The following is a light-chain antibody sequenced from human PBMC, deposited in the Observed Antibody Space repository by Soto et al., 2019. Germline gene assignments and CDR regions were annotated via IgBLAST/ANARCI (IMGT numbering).Light chain of an antibody. CDR3: QQYNNWPYT. CDR1: QSVSSN. Sequence: EIVMTQSPATLSVSPGERATLSCRASQSVSSNLAWYQQKPGQAPRLLIYGASTRATGIPARFSGSGSGTEFPRTISSLQSEDFAVYYCQQYNNWPYTFGQGTKLVIK. CDR2: GAS. J-gene: IGKJ2*01. V-gene: IGKV3-15*01.